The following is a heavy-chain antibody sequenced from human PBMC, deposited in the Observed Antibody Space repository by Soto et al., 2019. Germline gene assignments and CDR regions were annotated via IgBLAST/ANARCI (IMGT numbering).Heavy chain of an antibody. J-gene: IGHJ6*02. V-gene: IGHV1-69*06. D-gene: IGHD2-2*01. CDR2: IIPIFGTA. CDR3: ARSWWCSSTSCYVYYYYGMDV. CDR1: GGTFSSYA. Sequence: QVQLVQSGAEVKKPGSSVKVSCKASGGTFSSYAISWVRQAPGQGLEWMGGIIPIFGTANYAQKFQGRVTITADKSTSTAYMELSSLRSEDTAVYYCARSWWCSSTSCYVYYYYGMDVWGQGTTVTVSS.